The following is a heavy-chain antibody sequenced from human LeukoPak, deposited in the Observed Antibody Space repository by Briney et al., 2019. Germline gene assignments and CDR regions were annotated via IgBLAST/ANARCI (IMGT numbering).Heavy chain of an antibody. CDR3: ARDTVDNRSAYYYQY. V-gene: IGHV3-30-3*01. D-gene: IGHD3-3*01. CDR2: ISSDGSKK. CDR1: GFTFIGYA. J-gene: IGHJ1*01. Sequence: GGSLRLSCAASGFTFIGYAMHWVRQAPGKGLEWVAVISSDGSKKYYADSVKGRFTLSRDNSKNTLYLQMNSLRAEHTAVYYCARDTVDNRSAYYYQYWGQGTLVTVSS.